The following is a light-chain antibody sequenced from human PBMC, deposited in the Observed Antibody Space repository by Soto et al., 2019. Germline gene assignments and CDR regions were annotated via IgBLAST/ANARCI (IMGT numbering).Light chain of an antibody. CDR1: LTMNNN. CDR3: QQYNERPPWT. Sequence: EIVMTQSPATLSVSPGERVTLSCRASLTMNNNIAGYQHKPGQAPRLLIFGASSRATGVPGRFSGSGFATEFTLIISSLQSEDFAVYYCQQYNERPPWTFGQGTTVEMK. CDR2: GAS. V-gene: IGKV3-15*01. J-gene: IGKJ1*01.